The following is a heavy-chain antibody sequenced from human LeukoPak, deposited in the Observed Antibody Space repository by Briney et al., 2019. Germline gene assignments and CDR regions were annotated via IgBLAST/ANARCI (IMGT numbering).Heavy chain of an antibody. Sequence: KTSETLSLTCTVSGGSISSHYWSWIRQPPGKGLEWIGYIYYSGSTNYNPSLKSRVTISVDTSKNQFSLKLSSVTAADTAVYYCARANYYGSGSYLYWFDPWGQGTLVTVSS. CDR2: IYYSGST. CDR1: GGSISSHY. J-gene: IGHJ5*02. CDR3: ARANYYGSGSYLYWFDP. D-gene: IGHD3-10*01. V-gene: IGHV4-59*11.